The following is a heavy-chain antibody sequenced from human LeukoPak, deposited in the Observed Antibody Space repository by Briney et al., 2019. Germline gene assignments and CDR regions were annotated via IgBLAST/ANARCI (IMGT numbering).Heavy chain of an antibody. CDR3: ASLDSRIGAFDI. CDR2: ISYDGSNK. V-gene: IGHV3-30*03. CDR1: EFTFSSYG. Sequence: GRSLRLSCAASEFTFSSYGMHWVRQAPGKGLEWVAVISYDGSNKYYADSVKGRFTISRDNSKNTLYLQMNSLRAEDTAVYYCASLDSRIGAFDIWGQGTMVTVSS. J-gene: IGHJ3*02. D-gene: IGHD3-22*01.